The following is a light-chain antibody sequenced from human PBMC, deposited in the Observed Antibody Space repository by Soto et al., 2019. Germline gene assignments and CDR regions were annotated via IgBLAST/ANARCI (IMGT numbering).Light chain of an antibody. CDR3: QQSYSTPGA. V-gene: IGKV1-39*01. Sequence: DIQMTQSPSSLSASVGDRVTITCRASLSMSSYLNWYQPKPGKAPELLIYAASSLQSGVPSMFSGSASGTVFPLTISRLQPEDFATYYCQQSYSTPGAFGQGTKVEIK. CDR1: LSMSSY. CDR2: AAS. J-gene: IGKJ1*01.